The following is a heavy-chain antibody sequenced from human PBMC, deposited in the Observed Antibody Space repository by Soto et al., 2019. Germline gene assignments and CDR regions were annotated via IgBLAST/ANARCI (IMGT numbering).Heavy chain of an antibody. CDR3: AKDYSNYYGMDV. J-gene: IGHJ6*02. CDR2: ILYDGSNK. D-gene: IGHD1-26*01. V-gene: IGHV3-30*18. CDR1: GFTVSSYG. Sequence: QVQLVESRGGVVQPGRSLRLSCAASGFTVSSYGMHWVRQAPGKGLEWVAFILYDGSNKYYADSVKGRFTISRDNSKNTLFLQMNSLRAKDTAVYYCAKDYSNYYGMDVWGQGTTVTVS.